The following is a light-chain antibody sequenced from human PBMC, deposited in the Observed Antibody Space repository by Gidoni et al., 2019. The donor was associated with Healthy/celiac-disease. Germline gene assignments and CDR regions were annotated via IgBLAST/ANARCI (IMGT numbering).Light chain of an antibody. J-gene: IGKJ4*01. CDR1: QDISNY. CDR3: QQYDNLPLT. CDR2: DAS. V-gene: IGKV1-33*01. Sequence: DIQMTQSPSSLSESVGDRVTITFQASQDISNYLNWYQQKPGKAPKLLIYDASNLETGVPSRFSGSGSGTDFTFTISSLQPEDIATYYCQQYDNLPLTFGGGTKVEIK.